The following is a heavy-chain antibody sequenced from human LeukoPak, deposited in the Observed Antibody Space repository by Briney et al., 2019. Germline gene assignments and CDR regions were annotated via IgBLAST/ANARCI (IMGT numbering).Heavy chain of an antibody. D-gene: IGHD1-26*01. J-gene: IGHJ4*02. CDR3: VKDLSESFSFDQ. V-gene: IGHV3-64D*09. CDR2: INDNGYNT. Sequence: PGGSLRLSCAASGFTFSNFVMHWVRQAPGKGLEYVAIINDNGYNTDYAGSVKGRFTVARDNSKNTLYLQMSSLRPEDTAVYYCVKDLSESFSFDQWGQGTLVTVSS. CDR1: GFTFSNFV.